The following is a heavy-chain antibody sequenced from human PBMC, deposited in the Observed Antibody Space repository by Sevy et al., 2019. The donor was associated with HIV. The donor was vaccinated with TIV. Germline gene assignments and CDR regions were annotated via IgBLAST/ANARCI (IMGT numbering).Heavy chain of an antibody. D-gene: IGHD3-10*01. V-gene: IGHV1-24*01. Sequence: ASVKVSCKVSGYTLTELSMHWVRQAPGKGLEWMGGFAPEDGETIYAQKFQSRVTMTEDTSTDTAYMELSSLRSEDTDVYYCATSPHSGSYQADYYYMDVWGKGTTVTVSS. CDR2: FAPEDGET. CDR1: GYTLTELS. CDR3: ATSPHSGSYQADYYYMDV. J-gene: IGHJ6*03.